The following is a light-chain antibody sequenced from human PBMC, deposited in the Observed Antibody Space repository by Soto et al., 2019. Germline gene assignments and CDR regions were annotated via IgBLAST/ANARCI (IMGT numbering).Light chain of an antibody. CDR2: LAS. V-gene: IGKV2-28*01. J-gene: IGKJ1*01. CDR1: QSLLHTDGYNY. CDR3: MQGLQTPWT. Sequence: DIVLTQSPLPLPVTPGESASISCRSSQSLLHTDGYNYVDWYLQKPGQSPQILIFLASNRAPGVSDRFSGSGSGTDFTLKISREQTVYIGVYFCMQGLQTPWTFGQGAKVEIK.